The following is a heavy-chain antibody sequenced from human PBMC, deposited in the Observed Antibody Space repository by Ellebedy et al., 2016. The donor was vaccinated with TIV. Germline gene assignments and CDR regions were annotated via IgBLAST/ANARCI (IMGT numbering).Heavy chain of an antibody. V-gene: IGHV3-48*04. Sequence: GESLKISCAASGFTFSGSSMNWVRQAPGKGLEWISYIMSSGSTIHYADSVKGRFTISRDNAQGSLYLQMNSLRAEDTAVYYCTSLTDSVGESAFDIWGQGTMVTVSS. CDR3: TSLTDSVGESAFDI. CDR2: IMSSGSTI. CDR1: GFTFSGSS. J-gene: IGHJ3*02. D-gene: IGHD1-26*01.